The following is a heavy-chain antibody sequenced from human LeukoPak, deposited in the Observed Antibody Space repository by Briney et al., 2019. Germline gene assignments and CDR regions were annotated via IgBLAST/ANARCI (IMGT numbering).Heavy chain of an antibody. Sequence: ASVKLSCKASGGTFSSYAISWVRQAPGQGLEWMGRIIPILGIANYAQKFQGRVTITADKSTSTAYMELSSLRSEDTAVYYCARFGDYYDSSGPYYFDYWGQGTLVTVSS. V-gene: IGHV1-69*04. CDR1: GGTFSSYA. CDR3: ARFGDYYDSSGPYYFDY. D-gene: IGHD3-22*01. CDR2: IIPILGIA. J-gene: IGHJ4*02.